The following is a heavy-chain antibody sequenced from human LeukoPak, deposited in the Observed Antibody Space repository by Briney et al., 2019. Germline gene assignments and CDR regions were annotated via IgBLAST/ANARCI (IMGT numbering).Heavy chain of an antibody. Sequence: GGSLRLSCAASGFTFSSYAMSWVRQAPGKGLEWVSAISGSGGSTYYADSVKGRFTISRDNSKNTLYLQMNSLRAEDTAVYYCAKDLGYYGSGSYDELGDWGQGTLVTVSS. D-gene: IGHD3-10*01. CDR2: ISGSGGST. CDR3: AKDLGYYGSGSYDELGD. V-gene: IGHV3-23*01. J-gene: IGHJ4*02. CDR1: GFTFSSYA.